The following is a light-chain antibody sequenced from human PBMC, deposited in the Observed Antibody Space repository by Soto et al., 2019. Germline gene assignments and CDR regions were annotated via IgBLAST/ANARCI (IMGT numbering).Light chain of an antibody. CDR3: AAWDDSLNGSYV. CDR2: SGN. CDR1: SSNIGSNT. Sequence: QLVLTQPPSASGTPGQRVTISCSGSSSNIGSNTVNWYQQLPGTAPKLLIYSGNQRPSGVPDRFSGSKSGTSASLAIGGLQSEDEADYYCAAWDDSLNGSYVFGTGTKVTVL. V-gene: IGLV1-44*01. J-gene: IGLJ1*01.